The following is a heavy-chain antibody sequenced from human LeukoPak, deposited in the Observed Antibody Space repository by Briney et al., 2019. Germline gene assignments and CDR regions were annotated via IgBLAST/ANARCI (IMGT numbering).Heavy chain of an antibody. CDR2: IYHSGST. CDR3: AREADGAFDI. V-gene: IGHV4-38-2*02. Sequence: SETLSLTCTVSGYSISSGYYWGWIRQPPGKGLEWIGSIYHSGSTYYNPSLKSRVTISVDTSKNQFSLKLSSVTAADTAVYYCAREADGAFDIWGQGTMVTVSS. CDR1: GYSISSGYY. D-gene: IGHD6-25*01. J-gene: IGHJ3*02.